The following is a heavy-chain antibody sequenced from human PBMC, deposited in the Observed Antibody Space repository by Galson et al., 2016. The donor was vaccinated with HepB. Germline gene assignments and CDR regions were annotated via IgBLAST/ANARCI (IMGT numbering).Heavy chain of an antibody. CDR3: ARDRSSGSGNFGY. Sequence: TLSLTCTVSGGSISSGGYYWSWIRQHPGKGLEWIGYIYHSGSTYYNPSLKSRVSISVDTSNNQFSLRLSSVTAADTAVYYCARDRSSGSGNFGYWGQGTLVTVSS. D-gene: IGHD3-10*01. J-gene: IGHJ4*02. CDR2: IYHSGST. CDR1: GGSISSGGYY. V-gene: IGHV4-31*03.